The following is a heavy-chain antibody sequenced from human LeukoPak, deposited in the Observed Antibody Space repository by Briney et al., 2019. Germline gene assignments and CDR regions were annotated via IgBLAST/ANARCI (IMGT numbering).Heavy chain of an antibody. Sequence: GGSLRLSCAASGFSFSNYGMHWVRQAPGKGLEWVAVISYDGSNDYYADSVKGRFTISRDNSKNTLYLQMNSLRAEDTAVYYCANLSPRYLGIDYWGQGTLVTVSS. CDR2: ISYDGSND. CDR1: GFSFSNYG. V-gene: IGHV3-30*18. D-gene: IGHD3-16*01. CDR3: ANLSPRYLGIDY. J-gene: IGHJ4*02.